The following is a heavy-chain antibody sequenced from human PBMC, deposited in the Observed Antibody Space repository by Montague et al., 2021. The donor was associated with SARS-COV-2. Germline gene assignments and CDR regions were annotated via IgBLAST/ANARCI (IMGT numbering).Heavy chain of an antibody. CDR1: GGSISSSSYR. CDR2: IYYSGST. D-gene: IGHD4-23*01. V-gene: IGHV4-39*01. CDR3: ARLRCYGGNSGFQGLVDY. Sequence: SETLSLTCIVSGGSISSSSYRWGWLRQPPGQGLEWIGTIYYSGSTYYTPSLKSRITISVDASKNQFSLKPSSVTAAATAVYACARLRCYGGNSGFQGLVDYWGQGALVTVSS. J-gene: IGHJ4*02.